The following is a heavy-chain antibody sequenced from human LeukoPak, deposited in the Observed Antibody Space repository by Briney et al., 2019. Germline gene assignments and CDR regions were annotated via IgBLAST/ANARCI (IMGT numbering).Heavy chain of an antibody. Sequence: PSQRLSLTCAVYGGSFSGNYWTMIRHTPGRGLEWFGESGPTVDMTAYTPSRRGRPTISVQSSRQQFCLTRTCVPAADPGVSCCARVPDIIARPCDSRGPRTLVTLS. CDR3: ARVPDIIARPCDS. D-gene: IGHD2-21*01. V-gene: IGHV4-34*01. J-gene: IGHJ4*02. CDR2: SGPTVDMT. CDR1: GGSFSGNY.